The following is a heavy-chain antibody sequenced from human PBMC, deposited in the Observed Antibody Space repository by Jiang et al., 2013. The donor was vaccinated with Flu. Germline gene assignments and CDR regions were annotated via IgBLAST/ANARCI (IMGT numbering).Heavy chain of an antibody. CDR1: GFSLSTSGMC. Sequence: KPTQTLTLTCTFSGFSLSTSGMCVSWIRQPPGKALEWLARIDWDDDKYYSTSLKTRLTISKDTSKNQVVLTMTNMDPVDTATYYCARIRASSGYVDYWGQGTLVTVSS. D-gene: IGHD3-22*01. CDR2: IDWDDDK. V-gene: IGHV2-70*11. CDR3: ARIRASSGYVDY. J-gene: IGHJ4*02.